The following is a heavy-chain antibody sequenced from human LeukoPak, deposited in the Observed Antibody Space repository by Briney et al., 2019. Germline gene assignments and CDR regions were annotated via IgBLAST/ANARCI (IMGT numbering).Heavy chain of an antibody. J-gene: IGHJ3*02. CDR2: IIPIFGTA. Sequence: SVKVSCKASGGTFSSYAISWVRQAPGQGLEWMGGIIPIFGTANYAQKFQGRVTITTDESTSTAYMELSSLRSEDTAVYYCARVQTIFGVDAFDIWGQGTMVTVSS. CDR1: GGTFSSYA. V-gene: IGHV1-69*05. D-gene: IGHD3-3*01. CDR3: ARVQTIFGVDAFDI.